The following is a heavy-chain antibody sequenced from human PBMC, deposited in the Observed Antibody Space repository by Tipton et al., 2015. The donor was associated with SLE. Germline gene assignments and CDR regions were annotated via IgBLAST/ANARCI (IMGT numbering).Heavy chain of an antibody. Sequence: GSLRLSCTVSGGSISSYYWSWIRQPAGKGLEWIGHIYRSGSTNYNPSLKSRVAISVDMSKNQFSLKVSSVTAADTAVYYCANFGSGGFDYWGQGILVTVSS. CDR2: IYRSGST. D-gene: IGHD6-19*01. J-gene: IGHJ4*02. CDR1: GGSISSYY. CDR3: ANFGSGGFDY. V-gene: IGHV4-4*07.